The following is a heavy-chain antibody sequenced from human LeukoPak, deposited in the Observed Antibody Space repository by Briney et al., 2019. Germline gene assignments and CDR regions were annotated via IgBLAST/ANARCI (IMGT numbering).Heavy chain of an antibody. D-gene: IGHD2-2*01. J-gene: IGHJ4*02. CDR1: GGSISSYY. CDR2: IYYSGST. CDR3: ARGGVVSFGY. V-gene: IGHV4-59*01. Sequence: KPSETLSLTCTVSGGSISSYYWSWIRRPPGKGLEWIGYIYYSGSTNYNPSLKSRVTISVDTSKNQFSLKLSSVTAADTAVYYCARGGVVSFGYWGQGTLVTVSS.